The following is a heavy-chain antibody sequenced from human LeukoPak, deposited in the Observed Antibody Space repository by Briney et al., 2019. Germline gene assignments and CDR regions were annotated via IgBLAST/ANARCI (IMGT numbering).Heavy chain of an antibody. V-gene: IGHV3-23*01. CDR3: AKDRGGYQGWFDP. D-gene: IGHD3-10*01. CDR2: ISISGDNT. CDR1: GFTFCTYA. J-gene: IGHJ5*02. Sequence: GGSLRLSCAASGFTFCTYAMSCVCHAPRKWLECVSAISISGDNTYYADSVKGRFTISRDNSKNTLYLQMNTLRAEDTAVYYCAKDRGGYQGWFDPWGQGTLVTVSS.